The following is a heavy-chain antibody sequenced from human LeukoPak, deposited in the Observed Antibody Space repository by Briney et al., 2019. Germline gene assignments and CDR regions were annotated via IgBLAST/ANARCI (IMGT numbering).Heavy chain of an antibody. Sequence: GGSLRPSCAASGFTFSSYGMHWVRQAPGKGLEWVAVISYDGSNKYYADSVKGRFTISRDNSKNTLYLQMNSLRAEDTAVYYCAKDHELLWFGELFLDYWGQGTLVTVSS. CDR2: ISYDGSNK. CDR1: GFTFSSYG. J-gene: IGHJ4*02. D-gene: IGHD3-10*01. V-gene: IGHV3-30*18. CDR3: AKDHELLWFGELFLDY.